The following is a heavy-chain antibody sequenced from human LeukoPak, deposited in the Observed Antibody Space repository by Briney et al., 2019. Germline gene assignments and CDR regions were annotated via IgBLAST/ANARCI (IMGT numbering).Heavy chain of an antibody. D-gene: IGHD1-26*01. CDR2: INPGGSWT. CDR3: ARDSSLGTYYQDAFDI. J-gene: IGHJ3*02. Sequence: ASVKVSCKASGYTFTRHYMHWVRQAPGQGLEWMGVINPGGSWTSYAQKFQGRVTMTRDMSTSTDYMELSSLRSEDTAVYYCARDSSLGTYYQDAFDIWGQGTMVTVSS. V-gene: IGHV1-46*01. CDR1: GYTFTRHY.